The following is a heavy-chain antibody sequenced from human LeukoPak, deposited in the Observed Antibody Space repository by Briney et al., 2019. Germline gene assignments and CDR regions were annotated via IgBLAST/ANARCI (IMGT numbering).Heavy chain of an antibody. Sequence: GGSLRLSCAASGFTFSNFVMSWVRQAPGKGLEWVSVISHSGGSTYYADSVKGRFTISRDNSKNTLYLQMSSLRADDTAVYYCARRTYSTDQYYFDYWGQGTLVTVSS. CDR3: ARRTYSTDQYYFDY. J-gene: IGHJ4*02. D-gene: IGHD6-13*01. CDR2: ISHSGGST. V-gene: IGHV3-23*01. CDR1: GFTFSNFV.